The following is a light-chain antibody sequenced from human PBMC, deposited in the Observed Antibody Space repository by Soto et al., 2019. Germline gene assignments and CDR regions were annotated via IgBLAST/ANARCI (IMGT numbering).Light chain of an antibody. CDR3: QQFTSYPLT. CDR1: QSISRS. CDR2: DAS. Sequence: EIVLTQSPAILSVSPGERATLSCRASQSISRSLAWYQQKPGQAPRLLIYDASSRATGIPDRFSGGGSGTDFTLTISRLEPEDFAVYYCQQFTSYPLTFGGGTKVDI. V-gene: IGKV3-20*01. J-gene: IGKJ4*01.